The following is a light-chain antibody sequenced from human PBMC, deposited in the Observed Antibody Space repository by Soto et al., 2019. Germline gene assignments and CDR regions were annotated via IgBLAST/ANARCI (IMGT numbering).Light chain of an antibody. Sequence: IQMTQSPSTLSASVGDRVTITCRASQSISNWLAWYQQKPGKAPKLLIYDASTLESGVPSRFSGSGSGTEFTLTISGLQPDDSATYYCQQYNSHSRTFGQGTKVDIK. CDR1: QSISNW. V-gene: IGKV1-5*01. CDR2: DAS. CDR3: QQYNSHSRT. J-gene: IGKJ2*01.